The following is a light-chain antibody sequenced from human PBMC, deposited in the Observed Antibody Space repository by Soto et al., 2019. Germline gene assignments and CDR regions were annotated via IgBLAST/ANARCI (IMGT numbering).Light chain of an antibody. CDR1: QGIKNY. V-gene: IGKV1-16*02. CDR3: QQYDTFPRT. CDR2: ATN. J-gene: IGKJ1*01. Sequence: DIQMTQSPSSLSASVGDRVTITCRASQGIKNYVDWFQQKPGRAPKSLIYATNNLQSGVPSQFSASGSGTEFTLTISSLQPDDFATYYCQQYDTFPRTFGQGTKVEI.